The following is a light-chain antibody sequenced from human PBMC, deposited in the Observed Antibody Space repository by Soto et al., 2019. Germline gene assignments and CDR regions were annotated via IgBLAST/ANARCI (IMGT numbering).Light chain of an antibody. CDR1: SSNIGRNF. CDR2: KNN. J-gene: IGLJ3*02. Sequence: QYVLPQPPSASGTPGQRVTISCSGSSSNIGRNFVYWYQQLPGTAPKLLIYKNNQRPSGVPDRFSGSKSGPSASLAISGLRSEDEADYYCATWDASLSAWVFGGGTKVTVL. CDR3: ATWDASLSAWV. V-gene: IGLV1-47*01.